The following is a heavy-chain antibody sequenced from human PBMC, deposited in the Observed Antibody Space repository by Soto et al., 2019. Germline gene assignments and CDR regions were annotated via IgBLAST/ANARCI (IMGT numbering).Heavy chain of an antibody. CDR3: ALEQLFSSGSHPPRYYGMDV. CDR2: ISAYNGNT. CDR1: GYTLTSYG. J-gene: IGHJ6*02. D-gene: IGHD1-26*01. V-gene: IGHV1-18*01. Sequence: ASVKVSCKASGYTLTSYGISWVRQAPGQGLEWMGWISAYNGNTNYAQKLQGRVTMTTDTSTSTAYMELRSLRSEDTAVYYCALEQLFSSGSHPPRYYGMDVWGQGTTVTVSS.